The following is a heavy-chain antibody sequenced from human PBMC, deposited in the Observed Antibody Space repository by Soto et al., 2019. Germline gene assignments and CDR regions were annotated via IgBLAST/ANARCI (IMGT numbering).Heavy chain of an antibody. CDR1: GYTFTSYA. CDR2: INAYNGNT. CDR3: ATITIFGVVILDY. D-gene: IGHD3-3*01. Sequence: ASVKVSCKASGYTFTSYAMHWVRQAPGQRLEWMGWINAYNGNTNYAQKFQGRVTITTDTSTSTAYMELRSLRSDDTAVYYCATITIFGVVILDYWGQGTLVTVSS. J-gene: IGHJ4*02. V-gene: IGHV1-3*01.